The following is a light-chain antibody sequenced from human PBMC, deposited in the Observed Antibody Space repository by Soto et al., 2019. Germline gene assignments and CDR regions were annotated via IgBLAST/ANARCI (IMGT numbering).Light chain of an antibody. Sequence: QSALTQPASVSGSPGQSITISCSGVIGDFGTNDVVSWYQQDPGRAPKLIIYEVTRRPSGVSNRFSGSYSANTASLTISDLQADDESVYYCCSYAGGDTYVFGGGTKLTVL. J-gene: IGLJ2*01. CDR1: IGDFGTNDV. CDR2: EVT. V-gene: IGLV2-23*02. CDR3: CSYAGGDTYV.